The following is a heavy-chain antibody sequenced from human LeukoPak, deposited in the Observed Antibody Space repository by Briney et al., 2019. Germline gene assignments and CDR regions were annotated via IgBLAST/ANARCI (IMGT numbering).Heavy chain of an antibody. V-gene: IGHV3-23*01. CDR3: AKDILTGYSPADYYYGMDV. J-gene: IGHJ6*02. Sequence: GGSLRLSCAASGFTFSSYAMSWVRQAPGKGLEWVSAISGSGGSTYYADSVKGRFTISRDNSKNTLYLQMNSLRAEDTAVYYCAKDILTGYSPADYYYGMDVWGQGTTVTVSS. D-gene: IGHD3-9*01. CDR2: ISGSGGST. CDR1: GFTFSSYA.